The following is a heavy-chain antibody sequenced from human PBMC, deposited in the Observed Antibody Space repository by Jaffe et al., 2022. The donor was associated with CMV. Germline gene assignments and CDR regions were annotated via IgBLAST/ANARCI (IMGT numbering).Heavy chain of an antibody. CDR2: ISGSGGST. D-gene: IGHD3-10*01. CDR3: AKVGGEWFGGDYYYGMDV. Sequence: EVQLLESGGGLVQPGGSLRLSCAASGFTFSSYAMSWVRQAPGKGLEWVSAISGSGGSTYYADSVKGRFTISRDNSKNTLYLQMNSLRAEDTAVYYCAKVGGEWFGGDYYYGMDVWGQGTTVTVSS. CDR1: GFTFSSYA. V-gene: IGHV3-23*01. J-gene: IGHJ6*02.